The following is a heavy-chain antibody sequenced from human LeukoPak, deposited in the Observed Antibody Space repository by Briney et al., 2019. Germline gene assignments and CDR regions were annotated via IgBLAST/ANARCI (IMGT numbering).Heavy chain of an antibody. D-gene: IGHD3-9*01. CDR3: AKVGYDILTGYHDAFDI. CDR1: GFTFRSYG. CDR2: ISYDGSNK. V-gene: IGHV3-30*18. J-gene: IGHJ3*02. Sequence: GSSLRLSCAASGFTFRSYGMHWLRQAPGKGLEGVAVISYDGSNKYYADSVKGRFTISRDNSKNTLYMQMNSLRAEDTAVYYRAKVGYDILTGYHDAFDIWGQGTMVTVSS.